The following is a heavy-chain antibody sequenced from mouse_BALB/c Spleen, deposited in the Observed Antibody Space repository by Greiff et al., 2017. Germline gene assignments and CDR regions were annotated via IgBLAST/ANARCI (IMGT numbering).Heavy chain of an antibody. D-gene: IGHD2-3*01. CDR3: TRGGAYDGCYSYAMDY. V-gene: IGHV1S81*02. CDR2: INPSNGGT. Sequence: QVQLQQSGAELVKPGASVKLSCKASGYTFTSYYMYWVKQRPGQGLEWIGEINPSNGGTNFNEKFKSKATLTVDKSSSTAYMQLSSLTTEDSAVYYCTRGGAYDGCYSYAMDYWGQGTSVTVSS. J-gene: IGHJ4*01. CDR1: GYTFTSYY.